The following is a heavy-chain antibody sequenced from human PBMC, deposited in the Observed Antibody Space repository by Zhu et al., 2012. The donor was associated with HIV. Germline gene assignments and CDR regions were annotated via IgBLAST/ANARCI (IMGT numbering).Heavy chain of an antibody. Sequence: QVQLQESGPGLVKPSETLSLTCTVSGGSISSYYWSWIRQPPGKGLEWIGYIYTSGSTNYNPSLKSRVTISVDTSKNQFSLKLSSVTAADTAVYYCARGGPGYCSGGSCYYFDYWGQGTLVTVSS. D-gene: IGHD2-15*01. CDR3: ARGGPGYCSGGSCYYFDY. CDR1: GGSISSYY. V-gene: IGHV4-4*09. CDR2: IYTSGST. J-gene: IGHJ4*02.